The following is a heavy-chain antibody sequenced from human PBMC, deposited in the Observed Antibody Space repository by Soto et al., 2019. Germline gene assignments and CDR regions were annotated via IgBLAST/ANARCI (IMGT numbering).Heavy chain of an antibody. J-gene: IGHJ2*01. Sequence: EVQLVESGGGLVQPGGSLRLSCAASGFTFSSYSMNWVRQAPGKGLEWVSYISSSSSTIYYADSVKGRFTISRDNAKNSLYLQMNSLRAEDTAVYYCARHPERIAEIGYFDLWGRGILVTVSS. D-gene: IGHD6-13*01. CDR1: GFTFSSYS. V-gene: IGHV3-48*01. CDR2: ISSSSSTI. CDR3: ARHPERIAEIGYFDL.